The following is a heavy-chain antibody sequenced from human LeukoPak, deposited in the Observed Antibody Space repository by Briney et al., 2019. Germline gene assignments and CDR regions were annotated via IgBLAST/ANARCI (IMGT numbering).Heavy chain of an antibody. CDR2: IYYSGST. D-gene: IGHD2-2*01. CDR3: ARVGSSTNGEIDY. J-gene: IGHJ4*02. CDR1: GFTFSSYA. V-gene: IGHV4-59*01. Sequence: PGGSLRLSCAASGFTFSSYAMSWVRQPPGKGLEWIGHIYYSGSTNYNPSLKSRVTISVDTSKNQFSLKLSSVTAADTAVYYCARVGSSTNGEIDYWGQGTLVTVSS.